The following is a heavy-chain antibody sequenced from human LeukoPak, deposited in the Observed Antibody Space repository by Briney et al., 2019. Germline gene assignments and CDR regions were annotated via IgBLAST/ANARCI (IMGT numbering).Heavy chain of an antibody. CDR2: ISSSGSTI. CDR3: AKKYSTGLDP. D-gene: IGHD1-26*01. J-gene: IGHJ5*02. V-gene: IGHV3-48*01. Sequence: GGSPRLSCAASGFSFSSYNMNWVRQAPGKGLEWVSYISSSGSTIYYTDSVKGRFTISRDNSKNTLYLQMNSLRAEDTAIYYCAKKYSTGLDPWGQGTLVTVSS. CDR1: GFSFSSYN.